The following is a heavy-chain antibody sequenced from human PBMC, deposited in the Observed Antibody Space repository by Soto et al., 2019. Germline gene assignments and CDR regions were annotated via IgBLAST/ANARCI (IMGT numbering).Heavy chain of an antibody. J-gene: IGHJ6*02. Sequence: ASVKVSCKASGYTFTSYGISWVRQAPGQGLEWMGWISAYNGNTNYAQKLQGRVTMTTDTSTSTAYMELRSLRSDDTAVYYCARVRFSPGQWLVGGSSYGMDGWGQGTTVTVAS. CDR3: ARVRFSPGQWLVGGSSYGMDG. CDR2: ISAYNGNT. D-gene: IGHD6-19*01. V-gene: IGHV1-18*01. CDR1: GYTFTSYG.